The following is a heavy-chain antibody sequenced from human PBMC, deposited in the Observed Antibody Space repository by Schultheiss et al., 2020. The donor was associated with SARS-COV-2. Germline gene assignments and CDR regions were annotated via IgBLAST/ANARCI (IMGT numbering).Heavy chain of an antibody. J-gene: IGHJ6*02. Sequence: SETLSLTCTVSGGSISSSSYSWSWIRQPPGKGLEWIGYIYHSGSTYYNPSLKSRVTISVDRSKNQFSLKLSSVTAADTAVYYCARAYDYVWGSYRIYYGMDVWGQGTTVTVSS. CDR2: IYHSGST. D-gene: IGHD3-16*02. CDR3: ARAYDYVWGSYRIYYGMDV. V-gene: IGHV4-30-2*01. CDR1: GGSISSSSYS.